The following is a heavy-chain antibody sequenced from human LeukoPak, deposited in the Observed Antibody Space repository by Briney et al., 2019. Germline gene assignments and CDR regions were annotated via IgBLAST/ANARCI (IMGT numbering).Heavy chain of an antibody. J-gene: IGHJ4*02. CDR2: IRSGGGTT. CDR1: GFTFSSNS. Sequence: GGSLRLSCAATGFTFSSNSMSWVRQAPGKGLEWIAVIRSGGGTTYYADSVRGRLTLSRDDSKNTLYLQMNGLRAEDTAIYFCARVTSGYWGQGTLVTVSS. V-gene: IGHV3-23*01. D-gene: IGHD3-10*01. CDR3: ARVTSGY.